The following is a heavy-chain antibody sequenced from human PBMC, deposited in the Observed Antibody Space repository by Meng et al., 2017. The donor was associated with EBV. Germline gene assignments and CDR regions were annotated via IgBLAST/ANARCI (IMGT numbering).Heavy chain of an antibody. D-gene: IGHD3-22*01. V-gene: IGHV1-18*01. CDR3: ARDGRLYDTPSPFDY. Sequence: QVQLGQFGAEVKKRVASVKVSCKASVYTFTRYGIRGVRQAPGQGLEWMGWISAYNGNTNYAQKLQGRVTMTTDTSTSTAYMELRSLRSDDTAVYYCARDGRLYDTPSPFDYWGQGTLVTVSS. CDR2: ISAYNGNT. J-gene: IGHJ4*02. CDR1: VYTFTRYG.